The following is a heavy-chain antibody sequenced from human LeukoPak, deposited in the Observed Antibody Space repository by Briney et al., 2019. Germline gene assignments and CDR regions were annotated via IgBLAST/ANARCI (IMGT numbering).Heavy chain of an antibody. D-gene: IGHD5-18*01. CDR3: ARDAGGVDTAMVDI. CDR2: ISYDGSNK. Sequence: PGGSLRLSCAASGFTFSSYAMHWVRQAPGKGLEWVAVISYDGSNKYYADSVKGRFTISRDNSKNTLYLQMNSLRAEDTAVYYCARDAGGVDTAMVDIWGQGTMVTVSS. V-gene: IGHV3-30-3*01. J-gene: IGHJ3*02. CDR1: GFTFSSYA.